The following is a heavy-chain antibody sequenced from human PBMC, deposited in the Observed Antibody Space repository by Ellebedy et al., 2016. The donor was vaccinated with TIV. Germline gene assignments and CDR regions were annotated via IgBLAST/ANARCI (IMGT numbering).Heavy chain of an antibody. CDR1: GFTFSSYR. CDR2: INTDGSDT. J-gene: IGHJ4*02. CDR3: ARERAFYYFDY. D-gene: IGHD3-3*02. Sequence: GGSLRLXXAASGFTFSSYRMYWVRQAPGQGLVWVSRINTDGSDTIYADSVKGRFTVSRDNAKNTLYLQMNSLRAEDTAVYYCARERAFYYFDYWGQGTLVTVSS. V-gene: IGHV3-74*01.